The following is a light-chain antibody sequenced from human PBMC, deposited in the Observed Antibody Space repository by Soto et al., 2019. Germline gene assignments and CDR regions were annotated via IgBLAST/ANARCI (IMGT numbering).Light chain of an antibody. CDR1: QSVSSN. J-gene: IGKJ1*01. CDR2: GAS. CDR3: QQYNNWPPWT. Sequence: EIVMTQSPATLSVSPGERATLSCRASQSVSSNLAWYQQKPGQAPRLLIYGASTRATGIPARFSGSGSGTEFNLTISGLQSEDCAVYYCQQYNNWPPWTFGQGTNVEIK. V-gene: IGKV3-15*01.